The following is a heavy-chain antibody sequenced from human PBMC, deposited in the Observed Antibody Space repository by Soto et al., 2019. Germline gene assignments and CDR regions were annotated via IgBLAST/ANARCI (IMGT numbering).Heavy chain of an antibody. CDR2: IYYSGST. D-gene: IGHD3-3*01. CDR3: ARDVTIFGVTDYYGMDV. V-gene: IGHV4-59*12. CDR1: GGSISSYY. J-gene: IGHJ6*02. Sequence: PSETLSLTCTVSGGSISSYYWSWIRQPPGKGLEWIGYIYYSGSTNYNPSLKSRVTISVDTSKNQFSLKLTSVTAADTAVYYCARDVTIFGVTDYYGMDVWGQGTTVTVSS.